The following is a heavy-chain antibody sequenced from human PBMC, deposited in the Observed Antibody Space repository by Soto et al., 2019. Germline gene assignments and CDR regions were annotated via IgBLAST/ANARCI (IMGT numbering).Heavy chain of an antibody. J-gene: IGHJ6*02. CDR3: ARGGGVTYYDFWSGYYFDGMDV. CDR1: GFTFSSYA. D-gene: IGHD3-3*01. Sequence: PGGSLRLSCAASGFTFSSYAMHWVRQAPGKGLEWVAVISYDGSNKYYADSVKGRFTISRDNSKNTLYLQMNSLRAEDTAVYYCARGGGVTYYDFWSGYYFDGMDVWGQGTTVTVSS. CDR2: ISYDGSNK. V-gene: IGHV3-30-3*01.